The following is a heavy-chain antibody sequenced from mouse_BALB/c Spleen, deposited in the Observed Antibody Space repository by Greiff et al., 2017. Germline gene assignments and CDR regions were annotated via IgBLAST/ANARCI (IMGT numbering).Heavy chain of an antibody. D-gene: IGHD2-1*01. CDR2: INPGSGGT. V-gene: IGHV1-54*01. J-gene: IGHJ1*01. CDR1: GYAFTNYL. CDR3: ARSGYYGNRYFDV. Sequence: VQLQQSGAELVRPGTSVKVSCKASGYAFTNYLIEWVKQRPGQGLEWIGVINPGSGGTNYNEKFKGKATLTADKSSSTAYMQLSSLTSDDSAVYFCARSGYYGNRYFDVWGAGTTVTVSS.